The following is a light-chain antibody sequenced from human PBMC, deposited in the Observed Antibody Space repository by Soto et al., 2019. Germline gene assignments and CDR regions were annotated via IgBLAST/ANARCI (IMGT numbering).Light chain of an antibody. CDR3: QQYNSYPWT. CDR2: GAS. V-gene: IGKV3-15*01. CDR1: QSVSSN. J-gene: IGKJ1*01. Sequence: EIVMTQSPATLSFSPWEIATLSCMASQSVSSNLAWYQQKPGQAPRLLIYGASTRATGIPARFSGSGSGTEFTLTINSLQPEDFATYYCQQYNSYPWTFGQGTKVDIK.